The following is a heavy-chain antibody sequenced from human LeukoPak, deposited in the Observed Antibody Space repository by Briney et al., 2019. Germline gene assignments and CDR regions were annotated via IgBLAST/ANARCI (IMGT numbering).Heavy chain of an antibody. CDR2: IRPDGVEK. Sequence: GGSLGLSCAASGLTPSNSMMHWIRQAPGEGLEWVALIRPDGVEKFYSDSVKGRFTISRDNSKNTVYLEMTNLRSEDTAVYYCARESNWNYAFDYWGQGTLATVSS. J-gene: IGHJ4*02. CDR3: ARESNWNYAFDY. CDR1: GLTPSNSM. V-gene: IGHV3-30*02. D-gene: IGHD1-7*01.